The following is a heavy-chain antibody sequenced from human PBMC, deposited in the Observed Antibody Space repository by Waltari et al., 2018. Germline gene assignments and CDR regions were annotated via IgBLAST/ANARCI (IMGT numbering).Heavy chain of an antibody. CDR2: INQDGSDT. CDR3: ATTLFRTQRGDGVDV. CDR1: GFTFHSFW. D-gene: IGHD5-18*01. V-gene: IGHV3-7*01. Sequence: EVHVVESGGGLVQPGGSLRLSCAASGFTFHSFWMSWVRQAPGKGQEWLASINQDGSDTYYVDSVKGRFIISRDNAENSLFLQMSSLSAEDTAVYSCATTLFRTQRGDGVDVWGQGTTVIVSS. J-gene: IGHJ6*02.